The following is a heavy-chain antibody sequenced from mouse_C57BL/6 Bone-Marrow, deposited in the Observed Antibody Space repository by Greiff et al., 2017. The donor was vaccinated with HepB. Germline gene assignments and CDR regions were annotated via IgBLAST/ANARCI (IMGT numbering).Heavy chain of an antibody. CDR2: IYPGSGNT. CDR3: AREGLYYYGSSPYYFDY. CDR1: GYTFTDYY. J-gene: IGHJ2*01. D-gene: IGHD1-1*01. Sequence: VKLMESGAELVRPGASVKLSCKASGYTFTDYYINWVKQRPGQGLEWIARIYPGSGNTYYNEKFKGKATLTADKSSSTAYMQLSSLTSEDSAVYFCAREGLYYYGSSPYYFDYWGQGTTLTVSS. V-gene: IGHV1-76*01.